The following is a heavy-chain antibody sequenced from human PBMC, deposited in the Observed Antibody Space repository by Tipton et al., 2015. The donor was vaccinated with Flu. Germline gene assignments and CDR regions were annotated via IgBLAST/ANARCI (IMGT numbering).Heavy chain of an antibody. J-gene: IGHJ3*02. Sequence: QSGPEVKKPEASVKVSCKASGYTFTGYYMHWVRQAPGQGLEWMGWINPNSGVTNYAQKFQGSVNMSSDTSISTAYMELSRLRSGDTAVYYCARAPKGSGAYDIWGQGTIVTVSS. CDR1: GYTFTGYY. V-gene: IGHV1-2*02. CDR3: ARAPKGSGAYDI. CDR2: INPNSGVT. D-gene: IGHD3-10*01.